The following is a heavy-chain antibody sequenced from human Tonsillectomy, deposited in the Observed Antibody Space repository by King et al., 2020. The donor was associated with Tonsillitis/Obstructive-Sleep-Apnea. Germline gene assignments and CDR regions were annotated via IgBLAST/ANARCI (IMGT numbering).Heavy chain of an antibody. CDR3: CTIFGVVIMHDY. V-gene: IGHV1-46*01. CDR2: FNPSGGST. D-gene: IGHD3-3*01. J-gene: IGHJ4*02. Sequence: QLVQSGAEVKKPGASVKVSCKASGYTFTSYYMHWGRQAPGQGLEWRGIFNPSGGSTSYAQKFQGRVTMTRDTSTSTGYMELSSLRSEDTAVYYCCTIFGVVIMHDYWGQGTLVTVSS. CDR1: GYTFTSYY.